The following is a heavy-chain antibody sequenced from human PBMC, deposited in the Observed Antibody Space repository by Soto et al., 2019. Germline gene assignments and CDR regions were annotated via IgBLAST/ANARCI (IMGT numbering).Heavy chain of an antibody. CDR3: ARGPYGGARAAEYFQH. CDR1: GGTFSSYA. V-gene: IGHV1-69*01. Sequence: QVQLVQSGAEVQKPGSSVKVSCKASGGTFSSYAISWVRQAPGQGLEWMGGIIPIFGTANYAQKFQGRVTITADESTSTAYMELSSLRSEDTAVYYCARGPYGGARAAEYFQHWGQGTLVTVSS. J-gene: IGHJ1*01. D-gene: IGHD4-17*01. CDR2: IIPIFGTA.